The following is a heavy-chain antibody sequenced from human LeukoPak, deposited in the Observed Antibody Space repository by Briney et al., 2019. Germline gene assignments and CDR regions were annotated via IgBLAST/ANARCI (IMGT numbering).Heavy chain of an antibody. CDR1: GYTFTSYY. CDR2: INPSGGNT. Sequence: ASVKVSCKASGYTFTSYYMHWVRQAPGQGLEWMGIINPSGGNTNYAQKLQGRVTMTTDTSTSTAYMELRSLRSDDTAVYYCARVGEYGSGSYLLYWGQGTLVTVSS. V-gene: IGHV1-46*01. J-gene: IGHJ4*02. D-gene: IGHD3-10*01. CDR3: ARVGEYGSGSYLLY.